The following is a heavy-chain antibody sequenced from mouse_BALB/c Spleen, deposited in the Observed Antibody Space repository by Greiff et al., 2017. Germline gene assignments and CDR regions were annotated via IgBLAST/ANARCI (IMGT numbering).Heavy chain of an antibody. V-gene: IGHV1-9*01. CDR3: ARALIYYGNYGAMDY. CDR2: ILPGSGST. J-gene: IGHJ4*01. D-gene: IGHD2-1*01. CDR1: GYTFSSYW. Sequence: VQLQQSGAELMKPGASVKISCKATGYTFSSYWIEWVKQRPGHGLEWIGEILPGSGSTNYNEKFKGKATFTADTSSNTAYMQLSSLTSEDSAVYYCARALIYYGNYGAMDYWGQGTSVTVSS.